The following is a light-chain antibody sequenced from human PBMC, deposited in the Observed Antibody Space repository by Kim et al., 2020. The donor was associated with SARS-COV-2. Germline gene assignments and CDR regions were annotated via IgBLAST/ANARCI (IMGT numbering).Light chain of an antibody. V-gene: IGKV1-5*03. Sequence: SASVGDRVTITCRASHSISSWLAWFQQKAGKAPKVLIYKSSILESGVPSRFSGSGAGTEFTLTISSLQPDDFATYYCQQYSNFPYTFGQGTKLEI. CDR3: QQYSNFPYT. J-gene: IGKJ2*01. CDR2: KSS. CDR1: HSISSW.